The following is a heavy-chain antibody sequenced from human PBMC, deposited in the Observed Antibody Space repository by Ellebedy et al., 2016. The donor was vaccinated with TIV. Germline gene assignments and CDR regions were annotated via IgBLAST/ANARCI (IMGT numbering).Heavy chain of an antibody. CDR1: GFTFSSYG. V-gene: IGHV3-30*02. Sequence: PGGSLRLSCAASGFTFSSYGMHWVRQAPGKGLEWVTFIRYDGSIKYYGDSVKGRFTVSRDIPKNTLYLQMNSLRAEDTAVYYCAGRSTPTSKDHNYGMDVWGQGTTVTVSS. CDR2: IRYDGSIK. J-gene: IGHJ6*02. CDR3: AGRSTPTSKDHNYGMDV. D-gene: IGHD1-14*01.